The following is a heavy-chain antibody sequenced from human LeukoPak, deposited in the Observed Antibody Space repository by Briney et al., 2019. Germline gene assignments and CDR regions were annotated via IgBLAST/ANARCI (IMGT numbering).Heavy chain of an antibody. CDR1: GFTFSSYW. D-gene: IGHD3-9*01. CDR2: IKQDGSEK. CDR3: ARDLGGLNFDWSLSLDY. V-gene: IGHV3-7*01. J-gene: IGHJ4*02. Sequence: GGSLRLSCAASGFTFSSYWMSWVRQAPGKGLEWVANIKQDGSEKYYVDSVKGRFTISRDNAKNSLYLQMNSLRAEDTAVYYCARDLGGLNFDWSLSLDYWGQGTLVTVSS.